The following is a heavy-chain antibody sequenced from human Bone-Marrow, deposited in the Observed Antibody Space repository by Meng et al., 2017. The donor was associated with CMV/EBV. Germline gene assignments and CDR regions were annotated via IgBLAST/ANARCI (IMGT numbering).Heavy chain of an antibody. Sequence: SQTLSLTCAVDGGSFSGYYWSWIRQPPGKGLEWIGEINHSGSTNYNPSLKSRVTISVDTSKNQFSLKLSSVTAADTAVYYCARVGSGSYYVSAAVDYWGQGTLVTVFS. J-gene: IGHJ4*02. D-gene: IGHD1-26*01. CDR3: ARVGSGSYYVSAAVDY. CDR2: INHSGST. CDR1: GGSFSGYY. V-gene: IGHV4-34*01.